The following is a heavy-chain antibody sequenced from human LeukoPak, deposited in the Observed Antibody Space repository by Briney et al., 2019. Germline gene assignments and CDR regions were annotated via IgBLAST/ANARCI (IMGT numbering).Heavy chain of an antibody. CDR2: ISGSGGST. CDR3: AKALGATGY. CDR1: GFTFSRYA. J-gene: IGHJ4*02. V-gene: IGHV3-23*01. D-gene: IGHD1-26*01. Sequence: GGSLRLSCTASGFTFSRYAMSWVRQAPGKGLEWVSAISGSGGSTCYADSVKGRFTISRDNSKNTLYLQMNSLRAEDTAVYYCAKALGATGYWGQGTLVTVSS.